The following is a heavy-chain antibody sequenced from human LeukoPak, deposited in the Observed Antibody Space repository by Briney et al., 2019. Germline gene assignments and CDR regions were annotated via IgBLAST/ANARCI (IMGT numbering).Heavy chain of an antibody. CDR2: INHSGST. CDR1: GGSFSGYY. CDR3: ARQAKGVLDY. Sequence: SETLSLTCAVYGGSFSGYYWSWIRQPPGKGLEWIGEINHSGSTNYNPSFKSRVTISVDTSKNQFSLKLSSVTAADTAVYYCARQAKGVLDYWGQGTLVTVSS. V-gene: IGHV4-34*01. D-gene: IGHD1-1*01. J-gene: IGHJ4*02.